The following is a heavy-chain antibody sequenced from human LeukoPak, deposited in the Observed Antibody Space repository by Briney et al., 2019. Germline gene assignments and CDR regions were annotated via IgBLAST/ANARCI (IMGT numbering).Heavy chain of an antibody. CDR1: GGSISSYY. J-gene: IGHJ6*02. D-gene: IGHD3-22*01. Sequence: SETLSLTCTVSGGSISSYYWSWIRQPPGKGLEWIGYIYYSGSTNYNPSLKSRVTISVDTSKNQFSLKLSSVTAADTAVYYCARRYYDSSGYIYGMDVWGQGTTVTVSS. CDR3: ARRYYDSSGYIYGMDV. V-gene: IGHV4-59*08. CDR2: IYYSGST.